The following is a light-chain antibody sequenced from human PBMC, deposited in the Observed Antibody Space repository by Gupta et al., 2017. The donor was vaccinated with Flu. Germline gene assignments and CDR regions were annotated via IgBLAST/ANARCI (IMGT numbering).Light chain of an antibody. Sequence: QSVLTQPPSASAAPGQQVTISCSGSSPNIGNNYVSWYQQFPGTAPKLLIYENNKRPSGISDRFSGSKSGTSATLGITGLQTGDEADYYCGTWDSNLKGVFGGGTKVTVL. CDR2: ENN. CDR3: GTWDSNLKGV. V-gene: IGLV1-51*02. J-gene: IGLJ3*02. CDR1: SPNIGNNY.